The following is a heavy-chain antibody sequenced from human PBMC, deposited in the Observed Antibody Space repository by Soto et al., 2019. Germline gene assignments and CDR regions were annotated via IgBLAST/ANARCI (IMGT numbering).Heavy chain of an antibody. CDR3: ARDFGIDSSSPGSDY. V-gene: IGHV3-30-3*01. J-gene: IGHJ4*02. Sequence: PGGSLRLSCAASGFTFSSYAMHWVRQAPGKGLEWVAVISYDGSNKYYADSVKGRFTISRDNSKNTLYLQMNSLRAEDTAVYYCARDFGIDSSSPGSDYWGQGTLVTVSS. CDR2: ISYDGSNK. CDR1: GFTFSSYA. D-gene: IGHD6-6*01.